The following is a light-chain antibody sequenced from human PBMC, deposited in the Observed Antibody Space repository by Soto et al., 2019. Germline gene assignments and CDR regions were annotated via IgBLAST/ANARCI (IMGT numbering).Light chain of an antibody. V-gene: IGLV2-14*01. Sequence: QSALTQPASVSGSPGQSITIACTGTSSDVGYYNYVSWYQHHPGNAPKLIIDEVSNRPSGVSNRFSGSKSGNTASLTISGLQAEDEADYYCRSYTTSSTQVFGGGTKVTVL. J-gene: IGLJ3*02. CDR3: RSYTTSSTQV. CDR2: EVS. CDR1: SSDVGYYNY.